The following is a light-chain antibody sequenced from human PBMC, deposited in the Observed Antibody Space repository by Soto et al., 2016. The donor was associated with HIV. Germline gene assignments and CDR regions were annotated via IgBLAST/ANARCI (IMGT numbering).Light chain of an antibody. V-gene: IGLV3-21*03. Sequence: SYVLTQPPSVSVAPGKTARITCGGDNVGTQSVHWHQQRPGQAPVLVVFDDSDRPSGIPDRFSGSKSGNTATLTINRVDAGDEADYYCQVWDRRSDHVVSGGGTKAVRP. CDR3: QVWDRRSDHVV. CDR2: DDS. CDR1: NVGTQS. J-gene: IGLJ3*02.